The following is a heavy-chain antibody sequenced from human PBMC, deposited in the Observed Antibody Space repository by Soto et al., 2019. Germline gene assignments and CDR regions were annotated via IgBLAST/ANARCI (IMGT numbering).Heavy chain of an antibody. V-gene: IGHV5-51*01. CDR1: GYSFTNYW. Sequence: RGESLNIAWQFAGYSFTNYWIAWVRQMPGKGLEWMGLIYPCDSNIRYSPSFQGQVTISADKSISTAYLQWSSLKASDTAIYYCARSTYYSEGRGYSSSYWYFDLWGRGTLVTVSS. CDR2: IYPCDSNI. CDR3: ARSTYYSEGRGYSSSYWYFDL. J-gene: IGHJ2*01. D-gene: IGHD3-22*01.